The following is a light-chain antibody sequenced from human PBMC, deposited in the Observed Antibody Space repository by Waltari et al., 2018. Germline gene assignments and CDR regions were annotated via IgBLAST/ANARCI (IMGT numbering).Light chain of an antibody. CDR3: QMYVRLPAT. CDR1: QRVGWS. V-gene: IGKV3-20*01. J-gene: IGKJ1*01. Sequence: IVLTPSPGTLSLSPGERATLPCRACQRVGWSLAWYQQKHGQAPRLLIYDASTRATGSPDRFSGGGSGTDFSLTSSRLEPEYFAVYYCQMYVRLPATFGQGTKVEI. CDR2: DAS.